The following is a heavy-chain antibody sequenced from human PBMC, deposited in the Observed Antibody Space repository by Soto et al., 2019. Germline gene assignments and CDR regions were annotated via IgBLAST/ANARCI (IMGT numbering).Heavy chain of an antibody. CDR1: GFSLSANVVA. CDR3: ADRSMIRGAFDS. Sequence: QITLKESGPTLIKPTQTLTLTCSFSGFSLSANVVAVAWIRQPPEKALEWLALIDGDDEKRYSPSMNNRLTITKDPSTNHVALTMTNMDPGDTAAYFCADRSMIRGAFDSWGQGLLVTVSS. D-gene: IGHD3-10*01. CDR2: IDGDDEK. V-gene: IGHV2-5*02. J-gene: IGHJ4*02.